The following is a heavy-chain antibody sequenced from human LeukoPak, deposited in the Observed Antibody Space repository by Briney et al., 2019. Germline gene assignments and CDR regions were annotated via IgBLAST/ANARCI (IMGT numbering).Heavy chain of an antibody. CDR3: ARDPFPLYYYDSSGYSPFDY. J-gene: IGHJ4*02. CDR1: GYTFTSYD. D-gene: IGHD3-22*01. V-gene: IGHV1-8*01. Sequence: ASVKVSCKASGYTFTSYDINWVRQATGQGLEWMGWMNPNSGNTGYAQKFQGRVTMTRNTSISTAYMELSSLRSEDTAVYYCARDPFPLYYYDSSGYSPFDYWGQGTLVTVSS. CDR2: MNPNSGNT.